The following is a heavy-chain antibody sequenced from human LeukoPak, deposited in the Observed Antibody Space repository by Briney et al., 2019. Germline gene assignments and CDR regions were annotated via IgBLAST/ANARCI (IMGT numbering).Heavy chain of an antibody. CDR3: AREMLNIAAADPGGFDY. CDR2: ISSSSSYI. CDR1: GFTFSSYS. D-gene: IGHD6-13*01. V-gene: IGHV3-21*01. Sequence: PGGSLRLSCAASGFTFSSYSMNWVRQAPWKGLEWVSSISSSSSYIYYADSVKGRFTISRDNAKNSLYLQMNSLRAEDTAVYYCAREMLNIAAADPGGFDYWGQGTLVTVSS. J-gene: IGHJ4*02.